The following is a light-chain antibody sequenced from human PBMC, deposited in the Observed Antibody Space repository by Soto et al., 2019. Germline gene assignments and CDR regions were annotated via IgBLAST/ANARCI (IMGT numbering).Light chain of an antibody. V-gene: IGKV1-33*01. Sequence: DIQMTQSPSSLSASVGDRVTITCQASQDISNYLNWYQQKPGKAPKLLLFAASTLVGGVPSRFSGRGSGTDFTLTISSLKADDFATYYCQQYHTAWTFGQGTKVDIK. CDR1: QDISNY. CDR2: AAS. J-gene: IGKJ1*01. CDR3: QQYHTAWT.